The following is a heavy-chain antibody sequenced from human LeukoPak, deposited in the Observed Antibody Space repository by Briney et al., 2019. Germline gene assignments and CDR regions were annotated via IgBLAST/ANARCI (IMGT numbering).Heavy chain of an antibody. J-gene: IGHJ6*02. Sequence: GGSLRLSCAASGFTVSSNYMSLVRQAAGKGLEWVSVIYSGGSTYYADSVKGRFTTYRHNSKNTLYLQMNSLRAEDTAVYYCASMGAARHSYYYYYYGMDVWGQGTTVTVSS. CDR3: ASMGAARHSYYYYYYGMDV. V-gene: IGHV3-53*04. D-gene: IGHD2-15*01. CDR2: IYSGGST. CDR1: GFTVSSNY.